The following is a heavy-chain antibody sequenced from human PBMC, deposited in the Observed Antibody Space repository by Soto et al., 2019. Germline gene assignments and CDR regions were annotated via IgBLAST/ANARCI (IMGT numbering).Heavy chain of an antibody. V-gene: IGHV4-59*08. Sequence: QVQLQESGPGLVKPSETLSLTCTVSGGSISSYYWSWIRQPPGKGLEWIGYIYYSGSTNYNPSLKSRVTISVGTSKNQFSLKLSSVTAADTAVYYCARRSASGSYPPYYYYGMDVWGQGTTVTVSS. CDR1: GGSISSYY. CDR2: IYYSGST. CDR3: ARRSASGSYPPYYYYGMDV. J-gene: IGHJ6*02. D-gene: IGHD1-26*01.